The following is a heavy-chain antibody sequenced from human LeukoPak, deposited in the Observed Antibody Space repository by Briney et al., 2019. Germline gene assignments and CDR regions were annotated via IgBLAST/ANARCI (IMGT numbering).Heavy chain of an antibody. D-gene: IGHD3-3*01. CDR1: GGTFSSYA. J-gene: IGHJ5*02. CDR2: IIPIFGTA. CDR3: ARVGSSLRYNWFDP. V-gene: IGHV1-69*05. Sequence: SVKVSCKASGGTFSSYAISWVRQAPGQGLEWMGGIIPIFGTANYAQKFQGRVTITTDESASTAYMELSSLRSEDTAVYYCARVGSSLRYNWFDPWGQGTLVTVSS.